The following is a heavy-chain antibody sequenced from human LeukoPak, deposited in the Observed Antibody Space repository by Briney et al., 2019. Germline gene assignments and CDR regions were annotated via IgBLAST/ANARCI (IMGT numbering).Heavy chain of an antibody. Sequence: SETLSLTCTVSGGSISSSSYYWGWIRQPPGKGLEWIGSIYYSGSTYYNPSLKSRVTISVDTSKNQFSLKLSSVTAADTAVYYCARDAAEVGATTGDYWGQGTLVTVSS. D-gene: IGHD1-26*01. J-gene: IGHJ4*02. CDR2: IYYSGST. CDR3: ARDAAEVGATTGDY. V-gene: IGHV4-39*07. CDR1: GGSISSSSYY.